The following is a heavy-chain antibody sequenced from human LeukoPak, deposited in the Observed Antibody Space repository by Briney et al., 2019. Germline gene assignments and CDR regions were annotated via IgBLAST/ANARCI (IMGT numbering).Heavy chain of an antibody. CDR1: GFTIGSYA. D-gene: IGHD1-26*01. J-gene: IGHJ4*02. CDR2: IITRGGT. V-gene: IGHV3-23*01. Sequence: PGGSLRLSCAASGFTIGSYAMSWVRQAPGKGLEWVSTIITRGGTYYADSVKGRFTISRDNSKNTLYLQMSSLRAEDTAVYYCAKGGYSGTHYLDYWGQGTLLTVSS. CDR3: AKGGYSGTHYLDY.